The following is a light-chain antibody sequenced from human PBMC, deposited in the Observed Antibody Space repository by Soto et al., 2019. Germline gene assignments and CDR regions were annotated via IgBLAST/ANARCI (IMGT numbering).Light chain of an antibody. CDR1: SSNIGSNY. Sequence: QAVLTQPPSASGTPGQRVTISCSGSSSNIGSNYVYWYQQLPGTAPKLLIYKNKQRPSGVPDRFSGSKSDTSASLAISGLRSEDEADYYCATWDDSLSGVVFGGGTKLTVL. CDR3: ATWDDSLSGVV. V-gene: IGLV1-47*01. J-gene: IGLJ2*01. CDR2: KNK.